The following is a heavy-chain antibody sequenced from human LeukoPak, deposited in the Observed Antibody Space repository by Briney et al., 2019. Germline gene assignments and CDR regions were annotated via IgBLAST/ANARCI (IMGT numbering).Heavy chain of an antibody. CDR1: GFTFSSYA. V-gene: IGHV3-23*01. CDR2: ISGSGGST. Sequence: GGSLRLSCAASGFTFSSYAMSWVRQAPGKGLEWVSAISGSGGSTYYADSVKGRFTISRDNSKNTLYLQMNSLRAEDTAVYYCAKDQVVVVPAAIPNWFAPWGQGTLVTVSS. J-gene: IGHJ5*02. CDR3: AKDQVVVVPAAIPNWFAP. D-gene: IGHD2-2*01.